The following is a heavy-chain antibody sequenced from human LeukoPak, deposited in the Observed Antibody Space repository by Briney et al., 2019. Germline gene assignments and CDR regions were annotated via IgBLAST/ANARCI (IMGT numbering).Heavy chain of an antibody. V-gene: IGHV3-7*01. CDR1: GFTFRSYW. CDR2: IKQDGSEK. Sequence: GGSLRLSCAASGFTFRSYWMSWVRQAPGKGLEWVANIKQDGSEKYYVDSVKGRFTISRDNAKNSLYLQMSSLRAEDTAVYYCVSDFGGDSTGCFDYWGQGTLVTVSS. D-gene: IGHD3-22*01. CDR3: VSDFGGDSTGCFDY. J-gene: IGHJ4*02.